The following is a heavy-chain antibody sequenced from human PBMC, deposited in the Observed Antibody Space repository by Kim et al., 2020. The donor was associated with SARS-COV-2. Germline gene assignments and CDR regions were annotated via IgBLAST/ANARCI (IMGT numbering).Heavy chain of an antibody. CDR3: AREYYDFWSGLYYFDY. Sequence: SETLSLTCTVSGGSVSSGSYYWSWIRQPPGKGLEWIGYLYYSGSTNYNPSLKSRVTISVDTSKNQFSLKLSSVTAADTAVYYCAREYYDFWSGLYYFDYWGQGTLVTVSS. D-gene: IGHD3-3*01. CDR2: LYYSGST. J-gene: IGHJ4*02. CDR1: GGSVSSGSYY. V-gene: IGHV4-61*01.